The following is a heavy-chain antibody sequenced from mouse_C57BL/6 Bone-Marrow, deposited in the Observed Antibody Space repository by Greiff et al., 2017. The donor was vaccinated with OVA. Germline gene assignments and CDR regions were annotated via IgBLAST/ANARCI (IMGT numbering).Heavy chain of an antibody. CDR1: GFSLTSYG. CDR3: ARNSPHDYDVGDYAMDY. V-gene: IGHV2-2*01. CDR2: IWRGGST. D-gene: IGHD2-4*01. J-gene: IGHJ4*01. Sequence: QVQLKESGPGLVQPSQSLSITCTVSGFSLTSYGVHWVRQSPGKGLEWLGVIWRGGSTDYNAAFISRLSISKDNSKSQVFFKMNRLQADDTAIYYCARNSPHDYDVGDYAMDYWGQGTSVTVSS.